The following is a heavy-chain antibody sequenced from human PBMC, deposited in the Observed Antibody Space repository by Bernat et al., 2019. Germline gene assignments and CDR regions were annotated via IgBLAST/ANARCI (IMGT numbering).Heavy chain of an antibody. D-gene: IGHD2-8*01. CDR2: ISYDGSNK. J-gene: IGHJ3*02. V-gene: IGHV3-30-3*01. CDR3: ASIVLMVYATVTAFDI. Sequence: QVQLVESGGGVVQPGRSLRLSCAASGFTFSSYAMHWVRQAPGKGLEWVAVISYDGSNKYYADSLKGRFTNSRDNSKNTLYLQINSLRGEDTAGYYCASIVLMVYATVTAFDIRGQGTMVTVSS. CDR1: GFTFSSYA.